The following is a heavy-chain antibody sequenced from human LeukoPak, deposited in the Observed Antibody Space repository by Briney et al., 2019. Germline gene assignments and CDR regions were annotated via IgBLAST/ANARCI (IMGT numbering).Heavy chain of an antibody. D-gene: IGHD4-17*01. Sequence: SETLSLTCTVSGGSINSYYWSWIRQPAGMGPEWIGRIYSNGRASYNPSLQSRVTMSVDTSKNQFSLKLSSVTAADTAVYYCARGNVDGDYYFDYWGQGTLVTVSA. CDR1: GGSINSYY. CDR3: ARGNVDGDYYFDY. J-gene: IGHJ4*02. V-gene: IGHV4-4*07. CDR2: IYSNGRA.